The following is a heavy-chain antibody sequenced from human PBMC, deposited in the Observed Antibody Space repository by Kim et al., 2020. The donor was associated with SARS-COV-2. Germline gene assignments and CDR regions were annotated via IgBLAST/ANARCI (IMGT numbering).Heavy chain of an antibody. CDR3: ARGPVAAAAFDY. J-gene: IGHJ4*02. V-gene: IGHV1-69*01. D-gene: IGHD6-13*01. Sequence: NYAQKVRGRVTITADESTSTAYMELSSLRSEDTAVYYCARGPVAAAAFDYWGQGTLVTVSS.